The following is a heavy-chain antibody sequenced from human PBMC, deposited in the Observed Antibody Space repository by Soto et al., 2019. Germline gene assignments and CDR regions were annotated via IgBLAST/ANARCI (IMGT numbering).Heavy chain of an antibody. CDR3: ARSRGSSTSCYLDCRDYGMDV. D-gene: IGHD2-2*01. Sequence: GGSLRLSCAASGFTFSSYGMHWVRQAPGKGLEWVAVIWYDGSNKYYADSVKGRFTISRDNSKNTLYLQMNSLRAEDTAVYYCARSRGSSTSCYLDCRDYGMDVWGQGTTVTVSS. J-gene: IGHJ6*02. CDR2: IWYDGSNK. V-gene: IGHV3-33*01. CDR1: GFTFSSYG.